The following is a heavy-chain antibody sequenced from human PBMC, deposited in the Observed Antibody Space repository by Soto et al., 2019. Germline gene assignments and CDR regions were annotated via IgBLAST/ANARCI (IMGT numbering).Heavy chain of an antibody. Sequence: QVQLVQSGAEVKRPGSSVKVSCKASGDTFKFYSINRVRQAPALGLEWMGRVNPIVSMSNYAQKFQGRVTMTADKSTSTAYMELSSLRSEDTAIYYCASSYGSGYRAFDYWGQGALVTVSS. V-gene: IGHV1-69*02. CDR2: VNPIVSMS. D-gene: IGHD3-10*01. J-gene: IGHJ4*02. CDR3: ASSYGSGYRAFDY. CDR1: GDTFKFYS.